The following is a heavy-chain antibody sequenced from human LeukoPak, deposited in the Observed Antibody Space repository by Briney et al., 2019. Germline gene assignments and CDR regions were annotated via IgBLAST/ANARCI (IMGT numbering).Heavy chain of an antibody. V-gene: IGHV3-23*01. Sequence: GGSLRLSCAASGFTFSSYAMSCVRQAPGKGLECVSGIIDSGGSTNYAASVKGRFTISRDNFKDTRYLQMNSLRAEDTADYYCAKEDPVRREFDYWGQGTLATVSS. CDR3: AKEDPVRREFDY. CDR1: GFTFSSYA. CDR2: IIDSGGST. J-gene: IGHJ4*02.